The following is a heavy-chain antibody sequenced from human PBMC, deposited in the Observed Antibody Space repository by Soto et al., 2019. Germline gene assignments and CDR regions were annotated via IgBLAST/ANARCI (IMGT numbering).Heavy chain of an antibody. CDR2: INSDGSRT. CDR3: ARGDGDYYDGNGYLGRH. V-gene: IGHV3-74*01. Sequence: PGGSLRLSCAASGFTFSSYWMHWVRQAPGKGLVWVSRINSDGSRTSYADSAKGRFTISRDNAKNTVYLQMNSLRAEDTAVYYCARGDGDYYDGNGYLGRHRGQGTLVTVSS. J-gene: IGHJ4*02. D-gene: IGHD3-22*01. CDR1: GFTFSSYW.